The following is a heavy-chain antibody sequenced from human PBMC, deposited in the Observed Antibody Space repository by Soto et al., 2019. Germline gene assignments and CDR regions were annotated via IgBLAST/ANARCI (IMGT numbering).Heavy chain of an antibody. CDR1: GGSFSGYY. Sequence: SETLSLTCAVYGGSFSGYYWSWIRQPPGKGLEWIGEINHSGSTNYNPSLKSRVAISVDTSKNQFSLKLSSVTAADTAVYYCARQVTMVRGVTHFDYWGQGTLVTVSS. CDR3: ARQVTMVRGVTHFDY. V-gene: IGHV4-34*01. CDR2: INHSGST. D-gene: IGHD3-10*01. J-gene: IGHJ4*02.